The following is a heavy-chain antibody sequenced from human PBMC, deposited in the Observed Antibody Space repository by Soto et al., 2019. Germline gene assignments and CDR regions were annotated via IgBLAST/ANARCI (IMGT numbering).Heavy chain of an antibody. V-gene: IGHV4-59*01. CDR3: ARAKSNYQTFDH. CDR2: IYYSGST. Sequence: SETLSLTCTVSGDSMSSYYWSWIRQPPGKGLEWIGYIYYSGSTTYNPSLRSRVTMSVDTSKNQFYLRLSSVNAADTAVYYCARAKSNYQTFDHWGQGSQVTVSS. J-gene: IGHJ4*02. CDR1: GDSMSSYY. D-gene: IGHD4-4*01.